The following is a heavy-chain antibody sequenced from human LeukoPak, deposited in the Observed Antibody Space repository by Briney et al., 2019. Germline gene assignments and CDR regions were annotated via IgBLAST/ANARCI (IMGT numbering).Heavy chain of an antibody. Sequence: ASVKVSCKASGYTLTSYAMHWVRQAPGQRLEWMGWINAGNGNTKYSQKFQGRVTITRDTSASTAYMELSSLRSEDTAVYYCARARALWFGSSLDYWGQGTLVTVSS. CDR2: INAGNGNT. CDR3: ARARALWFGSSLDY. V-gene: IGHV1-3*01. J-gene: IGHJ4*02. D-gene: IGHD3-10*01. CDR1: GYTLTSYA.